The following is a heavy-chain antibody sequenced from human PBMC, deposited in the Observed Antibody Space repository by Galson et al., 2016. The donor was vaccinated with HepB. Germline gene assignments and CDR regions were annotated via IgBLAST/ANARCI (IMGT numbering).Heavy chain of an antibody. CDR3: ATDHGPSGWHY. CDR2: IYPGGET. CDR1: GFTVSSHY. Sequence: SLRLSCAASGFTVSSHYIGWVRQAPGKGLEWVSIIYPGGETHYADSLKGRFTISRDNSKNTLSLQMNSLRAEDTAVYYCATDHGPSGWHYWGQGTLVPVSS. J-gene: IGHJ4*02. V-gene: IGHV3-53*01. D-gene: IGHD6-19*01.